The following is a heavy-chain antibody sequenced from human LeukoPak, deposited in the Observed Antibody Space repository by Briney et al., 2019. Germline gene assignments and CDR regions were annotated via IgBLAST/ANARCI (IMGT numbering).Heavy chain of an antibody. J-gene: IGHJ4*02. Sequence: ASVKVSCKASGYIFTNYGINCVRQAPGQGLEWMGWISAYNGNTKYTQKLQDRVTMPTDTSTSTAYMELTTLRSDDTAVYFCARAGYSRFVDDLDYWGQGTLVTVSS. CDR2: ISAYNGNT. D-gene: IGHD1-26*01. CDR1: GYIFTNYG. V-gene: IGHV1-18*01. CDR3: ARAGYSRFVDDLDY.